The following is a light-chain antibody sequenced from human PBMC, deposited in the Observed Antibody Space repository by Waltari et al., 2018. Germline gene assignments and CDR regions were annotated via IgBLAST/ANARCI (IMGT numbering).Light chain of an antibody. J-gene: IGLJ2*01. CDR2: KDT. CDR3: RSADSTGTYEDVI. V-gene: IGLV3-25*03. CDR1: ALSKHY. Sequence: SNELTQPPSVSVSPGQTAGITCSGDALSKHYAYWYQQKPGQAPVLVIYKDTERPSGIPERFSGSSSGTTVTLTITGAQAEDEADYYCRSADSTGTYEDVIFGGGTKLTVL.